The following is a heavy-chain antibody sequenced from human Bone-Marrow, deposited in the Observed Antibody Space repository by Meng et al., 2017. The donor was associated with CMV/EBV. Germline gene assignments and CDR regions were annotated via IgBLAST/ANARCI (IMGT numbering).Heavy chain of an antibody. CDR3: ARFGGSTMDV. V-gene: IGHV1-69*01. J-gene: IGHJ6*02. CDR2: IVPIFGTP. D-gene: IGHD2-15*01. CDR1: GATFSSYG. Sequence: SCKASGATFSSYGINWVRQAPGRGLEWMGGIVPIFGTPAYPQKFQGRVTMTAHESTSTAYMEMSGLRSEDTAVYYCARFGGSTMDVWGQGTTVTVSS.